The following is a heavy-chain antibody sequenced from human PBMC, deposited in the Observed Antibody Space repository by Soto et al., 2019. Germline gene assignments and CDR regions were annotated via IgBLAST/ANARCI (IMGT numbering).Heavy chain of an antibody. CDR1: GGSIIKYF. V-gene: IGHV4-30-2*01. Sequence: SEALSLTCTVSGGSIIKYFWSWILQPPWKGLEWIGYIYHSGSTYYNPSLKSRVTISVDRSKNQFSLKLSSVTAADTAVYYCAGGMTTVTTLDYWGQGTLVTVSS. CDR3: AGGMTTVTTLDY. J-gene: IGHJ4*02. D-gene: IGHD4-4*01. CDR2: IYHSGST.